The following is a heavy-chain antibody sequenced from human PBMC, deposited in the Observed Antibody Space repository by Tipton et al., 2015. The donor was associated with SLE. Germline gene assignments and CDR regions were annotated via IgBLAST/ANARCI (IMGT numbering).Heavy chain of an antibody. Sequence: TLSLTCTVSGGSISSYYWSWIRQPPGKGLEWIGYIYYSGSTNYNPSLKSRVTISVDTSKNQFSLKLSSVTAADTAVYYCASGRAVAGGDYFDSWGQGTLVTVS. CDR3: ASGRAVAGGDYFDS. D-gene: IGHD6-19*01. CDR1: GGSISSYY. CDR2: IYYSGST. V-gene: IGHV4-59*01. J-gene: IGHJ4*02.